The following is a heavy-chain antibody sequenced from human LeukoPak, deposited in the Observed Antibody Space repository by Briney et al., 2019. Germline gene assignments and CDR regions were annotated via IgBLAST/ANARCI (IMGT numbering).Heavy chain of an antibody. Sequence: ASETLSLTCTVSGGSISSYYWSWIRQPPGKGLEWIGYIYYSGSTNYNPSLKSRVTISVDTSKNQFSLKLTSVTAADTAVYYCARLNDRADAFDIWGQGTMVTVSS. V-gene: IGHV4-59*01. D-gene: IGHD3-22*01. CDR2: IYYSGST. CDR3: ARLNDRADAFDI. CDR1: GGSISSYY. J-gene: IGHJ3*02.